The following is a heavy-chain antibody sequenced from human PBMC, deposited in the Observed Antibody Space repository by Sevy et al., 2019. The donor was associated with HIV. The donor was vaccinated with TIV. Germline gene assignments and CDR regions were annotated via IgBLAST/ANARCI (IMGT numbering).Heavy chain of an antibody. CDR3: TTEMGDGPEGLFDY. CDR2: IKSKTDGGTT. V-gene: IGHV3-15*01. CDR1: GFTFSNAW. J-gene: IGHJ4*02. D-gene: IGHD2-21*02. Sequence: GGSLRLSCAASGFTFSNAWMSWVRQAPGKGLEWVGRIKSKTDGGTTDYAAPVKGRFTISRDDSKNTLYLQMNSLKTEDTAVYYGTTEMGDGPEGLFDYWGQGTLVTVSS.